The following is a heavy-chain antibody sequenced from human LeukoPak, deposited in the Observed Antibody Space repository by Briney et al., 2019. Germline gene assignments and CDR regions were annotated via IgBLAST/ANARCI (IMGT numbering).Heavy chain of an antibody. CDR2: INHSGST. CDR3: ARLPTGYPNWFDP. CDR1: GGSFSGYY. J-gene: IGHJ5*02. V-gene: IGHV4-34*01. Sequence: SETLSLTCAVYGGSFSGYYWSWIRQPPGKGLEWIGEINHSGSTNYNPSLKSRVTISVDTSKNQFSLRLNSVTAADTAIYFCARLPTGYPNWFDPWGRGTLVTVSS. D-gene: IGHD4-17*01.